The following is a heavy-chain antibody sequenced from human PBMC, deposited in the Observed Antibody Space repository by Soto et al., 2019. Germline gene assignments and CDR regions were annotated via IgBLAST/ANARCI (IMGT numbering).Heavy chain of an antibody. J-gene: IGHJ5*02. CDR2: IYHSGST. D-gene: IGHD1-7*01. Sequence: QLQLQESGSGLVKPSQTLSLTCAVSGGSISSGGYSWSWIRQPPGKGLEWIGYIYHSGSTYYNPSLKSRVTISVYRSKNQFALKLSSVTAADTAVYYCARTESGTFDPWGQGTMVTVSS. CDR3: ARTESGTFDP. CDR1: GGSISSGGYS. V-gene: IGHV4-30-2*01.